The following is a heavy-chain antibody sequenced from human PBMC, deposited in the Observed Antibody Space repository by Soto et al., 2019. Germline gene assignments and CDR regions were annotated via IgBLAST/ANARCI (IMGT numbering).Heavy chain of an antibody. V-gene: IGHV1-8*01. CDR2: MNPNSGNT. J-gene: IGHJ5*02. CDR3: TRGADP. Sequence: ASVKVSCKASGYTFTSYDINWVRQATGQGLEWVGWMNPNSGNTGYAQSLQGRVTLTRDTSTSTAYMELGSLRSEDTAVYYCTRGADPWGQGTLVTVSS. CDR1: GYTFTSYD.